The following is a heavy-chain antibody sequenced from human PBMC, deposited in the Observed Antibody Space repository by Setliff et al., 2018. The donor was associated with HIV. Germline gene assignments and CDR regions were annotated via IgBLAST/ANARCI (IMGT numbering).Heavy chain of an antibody. CDR1: GYTFTGYY. Sequence: GASVKVSCKASGYTFTGYYIHRVRQAPGQGLEWMGWIYPNSGDTKYAQKFQGRVTMTRDTSISTAYMELSWLSSDDTAVYYCARDRPGDGGNYQIDYWGQGTLVTVSS. D-gene: IGHD4-4*01. CDR3: ARDRPGDGGNYQIDY. CDR2: IYPNSGDT. V-gene: IGHV1-2*02. J-gene: IGHJ4*02.